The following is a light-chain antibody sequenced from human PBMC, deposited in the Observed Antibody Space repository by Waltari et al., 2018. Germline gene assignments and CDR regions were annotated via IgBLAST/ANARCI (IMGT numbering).Light chain of an antibody. CDR2: GAS. CDR1: QSVGRT. CDR3: QHYVRLPVT. Sequence: EIVLTPSPGNLSLSPGERATLSCRTSQSVGRTLAWYQQKPGQAPRLLIYGASIRATGIPDRFSGSGSGTDFSLTISRLEPEDFAVYYCQHYVRLPVTFGQGTKVEIK. J-gene: IGKJ1*01. V-gene: IGKV3-20*01.